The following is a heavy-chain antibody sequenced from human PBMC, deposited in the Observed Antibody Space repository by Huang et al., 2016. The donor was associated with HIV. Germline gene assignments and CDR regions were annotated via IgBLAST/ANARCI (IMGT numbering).Heavy chain of an antibody. CDR3: AKESRWFSDFDH. CDR1: GFKLSGFG. V-gene: IGHV3-30*18. J-gene: IGHJ4*02. D-gene: IGHD2-15*01. CDR2: SSYDGRSQ. Sequence: QVHLVESGGGVVQPGGSLRLSCAASGFKLSGFGMHWVRQAPGKGLEWVAVSSYDGRSQFYTDSVKGRFTISRDNSDNTLSLQMKGLRPDDTAVYDCAKESRWFSDFDHWGQGVLVSVSS.